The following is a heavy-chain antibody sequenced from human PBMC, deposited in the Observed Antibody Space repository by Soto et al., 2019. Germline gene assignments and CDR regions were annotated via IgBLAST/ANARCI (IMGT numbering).Heavy chain of an antibody. CDR2: IIPIFGTA. D-gene: IGHD2-15*01. J-gene: IGHJ5*02. CDR3: ARCSGGSCYSLWFDP. V-gene: IGHV1-69*01. Sequence: QVQLVQTGAEVKKPGSSVMVSCKASGGTFSSYAISWERQAPGQGLEWMGGIIPIFGTANYAQKFQGRVTITADASTSTAYMELSSLRSEDTAVYYCARCSGGSCYSLWFDPWGQGTLVTVSS. CDR1: GGTFSSYA.